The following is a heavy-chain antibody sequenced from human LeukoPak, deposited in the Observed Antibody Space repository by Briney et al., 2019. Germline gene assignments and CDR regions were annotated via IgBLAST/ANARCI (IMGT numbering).Heavy chain of an antibody. V-gene: IGHV4-34*01. CDR3: ARGRGYCSSTSCPFDP. Sequence: SETLSLTCAVYGGSFSGYYWSLIRQPPGKGLEWIGEINHSGSTNYNPSLKSRVTISVDTSKNQFSLKLSSVTAADTAVYYCARGRGYCSSTSCPFDPWGQGTLVTVSS. CDR2: INHSGST. J-gene: IGHJ5*02. D-gene: IGHD2-2*01. CDR1: GGSFSGYY.